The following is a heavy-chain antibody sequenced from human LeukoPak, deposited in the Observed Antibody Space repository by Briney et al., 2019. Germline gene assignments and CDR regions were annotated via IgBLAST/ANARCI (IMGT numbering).Heavy chain of an antibody. D-gene: IGHD4-17*01. V-gene: IGHV3-23*01. CDR3: AKDPNGDYIGAFDF. CDR2: IIGNGGWA. Sequence: GGSLRLSCAASGLTFSSYAMMWLRQAPGKGLEWVSAIIGNGGWALYADSVKGRFTISRDNSKNTLYLQMSSLRAEDTAVYYCAKDPNGDYIGAFDFWGQGTMVTVSS. J-gene: IGHJ3*01. CDR1: GLTFSSYA.